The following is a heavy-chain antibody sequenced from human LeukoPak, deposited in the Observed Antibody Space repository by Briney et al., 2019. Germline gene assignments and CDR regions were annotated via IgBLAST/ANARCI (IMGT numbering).Heavy chain of an antibody. D-gene: IGHD3-22*01. CDR2: IKQDGSEK. J-gene: IGHJ4*02. V-gene: IGHV3-7*01. Sequence: GGSLRLSCAASGFTFSSYWMSWVRQAPGKGLEWVANIKQDGSEKYYVDSVKGRFTISRDNAKNSLYLQMNSLRAEDTAVYYCTRVPLYYYDSSGYLDYWGQGTLVTVSS. CDR1: GFTFSSYW. CDR3: TRVPLYYYDSSGYLDY.